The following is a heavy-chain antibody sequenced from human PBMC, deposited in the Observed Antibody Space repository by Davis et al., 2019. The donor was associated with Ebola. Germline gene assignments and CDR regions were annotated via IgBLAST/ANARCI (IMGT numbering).Heavy chain of an antibody. CDR2: INGDGTIT. V-gene: IGHV3-74*01. CDR3: ARVATDWFDP. J-gene: IGHJ5*02. CDR1: GFTFSSYW. Sequence: GESLKISCAASGFTFSSYWMHWVRQAPGTGLVWVSNINGDGTITNYADSVKGRFTISRDNAKNTLYLQMNSLRVEDAGLYFCARVATDWFDPWGQGTLVTASS.